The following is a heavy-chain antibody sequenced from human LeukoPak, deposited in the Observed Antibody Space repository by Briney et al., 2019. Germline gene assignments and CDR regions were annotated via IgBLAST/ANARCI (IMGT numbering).Heavy chain of an antibody. CDR2: IKPDGTEK. CDR1: GFTFTDYW. D-gene: IGHD1-26*01. CDR3: ARDPAVGAYYFDY. J-gene: IGHJ4*02. V-gene: IGHV3-7*01. Sequence: GGSLRLSCAASGFTFTDYWMTWVRQAPGKGLEWLANIKPDGTEKYCVDSVKGRFTISRDNSKNTLYLQMNSLRAEDTAVYYCARDPAVGAYYFDYWGQGTLVTVSS.